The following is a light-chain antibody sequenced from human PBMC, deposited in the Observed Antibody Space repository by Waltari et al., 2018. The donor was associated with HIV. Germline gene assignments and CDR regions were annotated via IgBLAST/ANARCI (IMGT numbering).Light chain of an antibody. CDR3: CSYTTSGTWV. CDR1: QTDLGYYNY. CDR2: DVN. Sequence: QSALTQPASVSGSPGQSITVSCSGTQTDLGYYNYVSWFQHHADKPPQLIIFDVNKRPSGVSDRFSASKSGRTASLTIFGLQPDDEGDYFCCSYTTSGTWVFGGGTRVTVL. J-gene: IGLJ3*02. V-gene: IGLV2-14*03.